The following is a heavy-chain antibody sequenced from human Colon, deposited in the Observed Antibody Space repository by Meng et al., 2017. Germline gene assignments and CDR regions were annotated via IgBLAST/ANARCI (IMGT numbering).Heavy chain of an antibody. CDR2: IYHSGST. CDR1: GGSISSGGYS. CDR3: VRSSGWVRTGFDP. Sequence: QLQLQESGSGLVKPSQTLSLTCAVSGGSISSGGYSWSWIRQPPGKGLEWIGYIYHSGSTYYNPSLKSRVTVSIDTSKSQFSLMLTSVTAADTAVYYCVRSSGWVRTGFDPWGQGTLVTVSS. D-gene: IGHD6-19*01. J-gene: IGHJ5*02. V-gene: IGHV4-30-2*03.